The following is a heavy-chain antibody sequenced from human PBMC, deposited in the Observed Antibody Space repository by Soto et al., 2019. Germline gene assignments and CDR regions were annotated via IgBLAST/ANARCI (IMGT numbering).Heavy chain of an antibody. CDR3: ARVPSEDRTTISGGVIGTMEL. Sequence: QVQLQESGPGLVKPSQTLPLTCTVSGGSIRSTRYYWSWIRQHPGKGLEWIAYIYHSGSTYYNPALTSRGARSVVTSSNQFTLSLRFVTAADTAVYYCARVPSEDRTTISGGVIGTMELWGQGTTVTVSS. CDR1: GGSIRSTRYY. J-gene: IGHJ6*02. D-gene: IGHD3-3*01. CDR2: IYHSGST. V-gene: IGHV4-31*03.